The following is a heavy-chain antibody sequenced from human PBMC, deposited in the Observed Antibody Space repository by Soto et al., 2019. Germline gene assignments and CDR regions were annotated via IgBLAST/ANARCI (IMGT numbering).Heavy chain of an antibody. D-gene: IGHD2-2*02. J-gene: IGHJ6*02. CDR3: TLYPTRHYYYYGMDV. CDR1: GFTFSNAW. V-gene: IGHV3-15*01. CDR2: IKSKTDGGTT. Sequence: PGGSLRLSCAASGFTFSNAWMSWVRQAPGKGLEWVGRIKSKTDGGTTDYAAPVKGRFTISRDDSKNTLYLQMNSLKTEDTAVYYCTLYPTRHYYYYGMDVWGQGTTVTGS.